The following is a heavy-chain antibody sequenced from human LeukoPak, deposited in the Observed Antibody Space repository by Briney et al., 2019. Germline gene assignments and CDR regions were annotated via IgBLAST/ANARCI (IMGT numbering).Heavy chain of an antibody. CDR3: ARVNLHGDYCAFDI. J-gene: IGHJ3*02. CDR2: ISAYNGNT. V-gene: IGHV1-18*01. D-gene: IGHD4-17*01. CDR1: GYTFTSYG. Sequence: ASVKVSCKASGYTFTSYGISWVRQAPGQGLEWMGWISAYNGNTNYAQRLQGRVTMTTDTSTSTAYMELRSLRSDDTAVYYCARVNLHGDYCAFDIWGQGTMVTVSS.